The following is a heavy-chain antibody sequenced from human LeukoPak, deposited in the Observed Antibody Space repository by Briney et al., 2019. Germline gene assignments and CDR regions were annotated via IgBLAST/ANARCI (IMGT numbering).Heavy chain of an antibody. CDR2: ISGSGGST. D-gene: IGHD4/OR15-4a*01. J-gene: IGHJ4*02. CDR1: GFIFSSYA. CDR3: AKDDYGDY. Sequence: GGSLRLSCAASGFIFSSYATSWVRQAPGKGLEWVSAISGSGGSTYYTDSVRGRFTISRDNSKNTLYLQMNTLRAEDTALYYCAKDDYGDYWGQGTLVTVSS. V-gene: IGHV3-23*01.